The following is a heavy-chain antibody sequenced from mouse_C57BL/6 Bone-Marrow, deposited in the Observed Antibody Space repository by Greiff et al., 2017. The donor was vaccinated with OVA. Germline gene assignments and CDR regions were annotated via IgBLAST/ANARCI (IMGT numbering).Heavy chain of an antibody. CDR2: IDPANGNT. CDR1: GFNIKNSY. Sequence: DVQLQESVAELVRPGASVKLSCTASGFNIKNSYMHWVKQRPEQGLEWIGGIDPANGNTKYTPKFQGKATLTADTASNTAYLQLSSLTSEDAAIYYCARKEGYYWDYWGQGTTLTVSS. V-gene: IGHV14-3*01. CDR3: ARKEGYYWDY. J-gene: IGHJ2*01.